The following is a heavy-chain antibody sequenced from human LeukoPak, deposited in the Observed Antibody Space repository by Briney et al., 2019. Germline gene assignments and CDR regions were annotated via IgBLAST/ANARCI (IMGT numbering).Heavy chain of an antibody. Sequence: GGSLRLSCVVSGFTFSTSAMSWVRQAPGKGLEWVSGISESGGSTYYADSVKGRFTSSRDNSKNTLYLQMNSLRAEDTAVYYCARDSGFSYGMDVWGQGTTVTVSS. J-gene: IGHJ6*02. V-gene: IGHV3-23*01. CDR1: GFTFSTSA. CDR3: ARDSGFSYGMDV. CDR2: ISESGGST. D-gene: IGHD1-26*01.